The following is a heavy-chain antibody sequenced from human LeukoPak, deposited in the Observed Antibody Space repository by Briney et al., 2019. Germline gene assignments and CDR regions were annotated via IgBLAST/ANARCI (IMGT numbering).Heavy chain of an antibody. CDR3: VREDTPATANY. CDR2: ISGSGDIT. V-gene: IGHV3-23*01. CDR1: GFNFANHA. Sequence: GGSLRLSCAASGFNFANHAMSWVRQTPGKGLEWVSAISGSGDITYYADSVTGRFTISRDNSKDTLFLQMHSLRPGDTAVYYCVREDTPATANYWGQGTLVTISS. D-gene: IGHD2-21*02. J-gene: IGHJ4*02.